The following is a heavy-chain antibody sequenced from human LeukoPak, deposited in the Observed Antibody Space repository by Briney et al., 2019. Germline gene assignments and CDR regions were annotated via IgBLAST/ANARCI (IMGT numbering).Heavy chain of an antibody. V-gene: IGHV3-49*04. Sequence: GGSLRLSCTASGFTFGDYAMTWARQAPGKGLEWVGFIRSKIYGGTPEYAAPVKGRFTISRDDSKGVAYLQMNSLKTEDTAVYYCTRDQTPYYWGQGTLVTVSS. J-gene: IGHJ4*02. CDR3: TRDQTPYY. CDR2: IRSKIYGGTP. CDR1: GFTFGDYA.